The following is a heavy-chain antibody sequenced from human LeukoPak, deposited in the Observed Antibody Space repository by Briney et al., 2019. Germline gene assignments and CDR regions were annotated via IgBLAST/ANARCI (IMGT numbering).Heavy chain of an antibody. V-gene: IGHV1-69*05. CDR2: IIPIFGTA. CDR3: ARSWGIAAVSFY. J-gene: IGHJ4*02. D-gene: IGHD6-13*01. Sequence: SVKVPCKASGGTFSSYAISWVRQAPGQGLEWMEGIIPIFGTANYAQKFQGRVTITTDESTSTAYMELSSLRSEDTAVYYCARSWGIAAVSFYWGQGTLVTASS. CDR1: GGTFSSYA.